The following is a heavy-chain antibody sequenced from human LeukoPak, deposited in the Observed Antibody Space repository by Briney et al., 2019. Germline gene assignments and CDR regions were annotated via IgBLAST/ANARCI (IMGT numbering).Heavy chain of an antibody. J-gene: IGHJ5*02. CDR1: GYTLTSNN. V-gene: IGHV1-46*01. CDR3: ARDTGSYSASS. Sequence: GVSVKVSCKASGYTLTSNNMHWLRQAPEQGLEWMGIIYPSSGYTRYAQKFQGRVTLTRDTSTSTVYMELSSLRSEDTAMYYCARDTGSYSASSWGQGTLVTVSS. CDR2: IYPSSGYT. D-gene: IGHD1-26*01.